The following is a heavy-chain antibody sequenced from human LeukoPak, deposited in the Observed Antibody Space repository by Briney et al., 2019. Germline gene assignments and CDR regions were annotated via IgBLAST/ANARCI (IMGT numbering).Heavy chain of an antibody. CDR3: ATETRGYYDS. CDR2: IKYDGSEK. Sequence: GGSLRFYCAASGFTFSSYAMSWVRQAPGKGLEWVANIKYDGSEKNSVDSVKGRFTISRDNAKNSLYLQMNSLRVEDTAVYYCATETRGYYDSWGQGTLVTVSS. CDR1: GFTFSSYA. J-gene: IGHJ4*02. V-gene: IGHV3-7*01.